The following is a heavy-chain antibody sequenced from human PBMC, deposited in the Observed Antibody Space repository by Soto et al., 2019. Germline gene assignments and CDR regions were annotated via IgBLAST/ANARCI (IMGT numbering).Heavy chain of an antibody. D-gene: IGHD2-2*01. Sequence: QVQLVQSGAEVKKPGASVKVSCKASGYTFTSYGITWVRQAPGQGLEWVGWITAYNGNTNYAQKLQGRVTMTTDTSTRTAYMELRSLRSDATAVYYCARDYGVVPAATADWGQGTLVTVSS. CDR2: ITAYNGNT. CDR1: GYTFTSYG. J-gene: IGHJ4*02. V-gene: IGHV1-18*01. CDR3: ARDYGVVPAATAD.